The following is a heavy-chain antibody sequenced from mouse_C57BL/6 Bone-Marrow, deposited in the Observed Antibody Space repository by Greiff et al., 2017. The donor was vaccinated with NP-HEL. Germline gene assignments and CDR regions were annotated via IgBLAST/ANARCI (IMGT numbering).Heavy chain of an antibody. CDR1: GYSITSGYY. V-gene: IGHV3-6*01. CDR2: ISYDGSN. J-gene: IGHJ1*03. Sequence: EVQLQQSGPGLVKPSQSLSLTCSVTGYSITSGYYWNWIRQFPGNKLEWMGYISYDGSNKYNPSLKNRISITRDTSKNQFFLKLNSVTTEDTATYYCARYYGNWYFDVWGTGTTVTVSS. CDR3: ARYYGNWYFDV. D-gene: IGHD2-1*01.